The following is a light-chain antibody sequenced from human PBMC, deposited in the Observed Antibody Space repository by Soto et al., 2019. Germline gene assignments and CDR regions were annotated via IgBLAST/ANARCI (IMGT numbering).Light chain of an antibody. CDR1: QSVGSY. V-gene: IGKV3-11*01. J-gene: IGKJ4*01. CDR3: QQRSNWPLT. Sequence: EIVLTQSPSTLSLSPGETATLSCRASQSVGSYLVWYQQKPGRAPRLLIYDTSLRATVIPARFSGSGSGTDFTLTISSLEPEDFAVYYCQQRSNWPLTFGGGTKVEIK. CDR2: DTS.